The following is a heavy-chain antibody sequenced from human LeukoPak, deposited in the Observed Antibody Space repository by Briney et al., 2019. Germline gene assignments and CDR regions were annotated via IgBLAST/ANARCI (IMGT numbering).Heavy chain of an antibody. CDR3: XXXXDXXXSSGYLGLPYYYYYGMDV. CDR2: IYYSGST. CDR1: GGSISSYY. J-gene: IGHJ6*02. D-gene: IGHD3-22*01. Sequence: SETLSLTCTVSGGSISSYYWSWIRQPPGKGLEWIGYIYYSGSTNYNPSLKSRVTISVDTSKNQFSLKLSSVTAADTAVYYCXXXXDXXXSSGYLGLPYYYYYGMDVWGQGTTVTVSS. V-gene: IGHV4-59*08.